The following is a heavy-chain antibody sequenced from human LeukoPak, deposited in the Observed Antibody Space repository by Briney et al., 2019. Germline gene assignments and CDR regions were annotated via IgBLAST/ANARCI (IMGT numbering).Heavy chain of an antibody. V-gene: IGHV3-49*04. J-gene: IGHJ6*02. D-gene: IGHD4-17*01. CDR3: AKVIFRGGDPEYYYGMDV. CDR1: GFTFGDYA. CDR2: IRSKAYGGTT. Sequence: GGSLRLSCTASGFTFGDYAMSWVRQAPGKGLEWVGFIRSKAYGGTTEYAASVKGRFTISRDNAKNSLYLQMNSLRAEDTALYYCAKVIFRGGDPEYYYGMDVWGQGTTVTVSS.